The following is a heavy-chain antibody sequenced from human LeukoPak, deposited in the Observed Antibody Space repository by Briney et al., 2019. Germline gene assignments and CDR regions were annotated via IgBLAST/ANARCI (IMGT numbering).Heavy chain of an antibody. V-gene: IGHV3-53*01. CDR3: ARGPGVLFFDS. J-gene: IGHJ4*02. CDR2: IYSGGNS. Sequence: GGSLRLSCAASGFTFSSNYLTWVRQAPGKGLEWVSIIYSGGNSYYADSVKGRFTISRDSSKNTLYLQMNSLRAEDTAVYYCARGPGVLFFDSWGQGTLVTVSS. D-gene: IGHD3-16*01. CDR1: GFTFSSNY.